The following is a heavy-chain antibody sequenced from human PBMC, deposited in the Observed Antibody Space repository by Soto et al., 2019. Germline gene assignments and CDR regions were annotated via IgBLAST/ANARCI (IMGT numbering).Heavy chain of an antibody. Sequence: SETLSLTCSVSGVSINHYYWSWIRQPPGKGLEWIGYIYSSGNTNYNPSLKSRVTISVDMSKNQVSLKLSPVTAADTAVYYCARDTNWGYFDFWGLGTLVTVSS. CDR3: ARDTNWGYFDF. V-gene: IGHV4-59*01. J-gene: IGHJ4*02. CDR2: IYSSGNT. D-gene: IGHD3-16*01. CDR1: GVSINHYY.